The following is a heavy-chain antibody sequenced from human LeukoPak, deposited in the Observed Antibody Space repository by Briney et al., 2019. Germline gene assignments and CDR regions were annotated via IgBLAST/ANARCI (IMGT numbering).Heavy chain of an antibody. D-gene: IGHD3-10*01. CDR3: AKDGYYYGSGSFLD. Sequence: GGSLRLSCAASGFIFSSYGMNWVRQAPGKGLEWVSYISSSSSTIQYADSVKGRFTISRDDAKNSLYLQMNSLRAEDTAVYYCAKDGYYYGSGSFLDWGQGTLVTVSS. J-gene: IGHJ4*02. CDR2: ISSSSSTI. CDR1: GFIFSSYG. V-gene: IGHV3-48*01.